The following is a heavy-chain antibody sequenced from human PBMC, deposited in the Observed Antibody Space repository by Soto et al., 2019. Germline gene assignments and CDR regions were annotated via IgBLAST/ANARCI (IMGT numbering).Heavy chain of an antibody. Sequence: QVQLQESGPGLVKPSQTLSLTCTVSGGSVGTGDYAWTWIRQALGKDLEWLAYDYYTGNNYQNPYLKGRASISVDTSKNQFSLELRSVTAADTAVYYCAGERYRFWRGPFDLWGRGTLVTVSS. CDR1: GGSVGTGDYA. CDR2: DYYTGNN. V-gene: IGHV4-30-4*01. CDR3: AGERYRFWRGPFDL. J-gene: IGHJ2*01. D-gene: IGHD3-3*01.